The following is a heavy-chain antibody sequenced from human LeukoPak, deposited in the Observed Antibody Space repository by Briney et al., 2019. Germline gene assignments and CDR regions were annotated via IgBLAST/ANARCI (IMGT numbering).Heavy chain of an antibody. V-gene: IGHV4-59*01. J-gene: IGHJ3*02. Sequence: SETLSLTCTVSGGSISSYYWSWIRQPPGKGLEWIGYIYYSGSTNYSPSLKSRVTISVDTSKNQFSLKLSSVTAADTAVYYCAREIRTVTKGHDAFDIWGQGTMVTVSS. CDR2: IYYSGST. CDR3: AREIRTVTKGHDAFDI. CDR1: GGSISSYY. D-gene: IGHD4-17*01.